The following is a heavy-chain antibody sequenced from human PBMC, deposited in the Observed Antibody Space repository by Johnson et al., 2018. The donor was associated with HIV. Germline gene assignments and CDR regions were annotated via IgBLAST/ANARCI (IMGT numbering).Heavy chain of an antibody. CDR2: ISSSGSII. V-gene: IGHV3-11*04. CDR1: GFTFSDYY. D-gene: IGHD2-15*01. Sequence: QVQLVESGGGLVKPGGSLRLSCVASGFTFSDYYMSWIRQAPGKGLEWVSYISSSGSIISSAASMQGRFTNSRDNAKNSLYLQMNSLRAEDTALYYCARSKDCSGGSCPDGFDIWGQGTMVTVSS. CDR3: ARSKDCSGGSCPDGFDI. J-gene: IGHJ3*02.